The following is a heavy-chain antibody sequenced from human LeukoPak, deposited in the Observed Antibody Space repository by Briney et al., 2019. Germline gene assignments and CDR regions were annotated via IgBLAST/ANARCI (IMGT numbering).Heavy chain of an antibody. D-gene: IGHD4-17*01. CDR3: ARGFGTVTPSSD. V-gene: IGHV1-69*13. CDR1: GGTFSSYA. CDR2: IIPIFGTA. J-gene: IGHJ4*02. Sequence: PVKVSCKASGGTFSSYAISWVRQAPGQGLEWMGGIIPIFGTANYAQKFQGRVTITADESTSTAYMELSSLRSEDTAVYYCARGFGTVTPSSDWGQGTLVTVSS.